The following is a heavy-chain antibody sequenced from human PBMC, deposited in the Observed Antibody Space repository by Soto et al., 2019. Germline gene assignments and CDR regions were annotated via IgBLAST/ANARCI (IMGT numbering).Heavy chain of an antibody. D-gene: IGHD2-15*01. CDR1: GYPFARYG. CDR3: AREGYCSSGSCALYSHDYFGMDV. V-gene: IGHV1-18*01. J-gene: IGHJ6*02. Sequence: ASVKVSCKASGYPFARYGISWVRQAPGQGLEWMGWISAYNANTNYAQKFQGRVIMTTDTSASTAYMELRSLTSDDTAVYYCAREGYCSSGSCALYSHDYFGMDVWGQGTTVTVS. CDR2: ISAYNANT.